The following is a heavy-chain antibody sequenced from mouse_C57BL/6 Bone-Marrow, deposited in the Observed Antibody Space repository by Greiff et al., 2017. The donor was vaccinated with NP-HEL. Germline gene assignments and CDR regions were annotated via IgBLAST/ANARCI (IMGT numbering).Heavy chain of an antibody. D-gene: IGHD1-1*01. V-gene: IGHV1-22*01. J-gene: IGHJ4*01. CDR1: GYTFTDYN. CDR2: INPNNGGT. Sequence: EVQLQQSGPELVKPGASVKMSCKASGYTFTDYNMHWVKQSHGKSLEWIGYINPNNGGTSYNQKFKGKATLTVNKSSSTAYMELRSLTSEDSAVYYCARDMTTVVATPFYYAMDYWGQGTSVTVSS. CDR3: ARDMTTVVATPFYYAMDY.